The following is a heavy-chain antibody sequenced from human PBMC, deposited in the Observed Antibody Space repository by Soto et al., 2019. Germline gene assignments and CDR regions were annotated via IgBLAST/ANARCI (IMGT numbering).Heavy chain of an antibody. CDR1: GGSFSGYY. V-gene: IGHV4-34*01. CDR3: ARAKSHRYCSSTSCPYYYYYGMDV. D-gene: IGHD2-2*01. Sequence: SETLSLTCAVYGGSFSGYYWSWIRQPPGKGLEWIGEINHSGSTNYDPSLKSRVTISVDTSKNQFSLKLSSVTAADTAVYYCARAKSHRYCSSTSCPYYYYYGMDVWGQGTTVTVS. J-gene: IGHJ6*02. CDR2: INHSGST.